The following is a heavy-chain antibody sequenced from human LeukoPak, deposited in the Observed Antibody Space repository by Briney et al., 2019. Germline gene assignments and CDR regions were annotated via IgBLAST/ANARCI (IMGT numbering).Heavy chain of an antibody. Sequence: GGSLRLSCVASGFTFSNHALTWVRQPPGKGLEWVSGISWNSGSIGYADSVKGRFTISRDNAKNSLYLQMNSLRAEDTALYYCAKAHSSRSFDYWGQGTLVTVSS. CDR3: AKAHSSRSFDY. D-gene: IGHD6-13*01. CDR2: ISWNSGSI. CDR1: GFTFSNHA. V-gene: IGHV3-9*01. J-gene: IGHJ4*02.